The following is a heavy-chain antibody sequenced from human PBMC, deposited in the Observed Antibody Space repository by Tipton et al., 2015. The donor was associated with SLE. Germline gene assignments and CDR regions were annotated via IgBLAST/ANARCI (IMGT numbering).Heavy chain of an antibody. J-gene: IGHJ4*02. CDR3: ARESNGGYFDY. V-gene: IGHV4-34*01. D-gene: IGHD3-16*01. CDR1: GGSFSGYY. Sequence: TLSLTCAVYGGSFSGYYWSWIRQPPGKGLEWIGEINHSGSTNYNPSLKSRVTISVDTSKNQFSLKLSSVTAADTAVYYCARESNGGYFDYWGQGTLVTVSS. CDR2: INHSGST.